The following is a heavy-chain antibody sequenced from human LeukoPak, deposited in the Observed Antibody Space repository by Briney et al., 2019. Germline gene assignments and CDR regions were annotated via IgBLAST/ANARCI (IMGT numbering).Heavy chain of an antibody. J-gene: IGHJ4*02. D-gene: IGHD6-13*01. CDR1: GFTFSGNS. Sequence: GGSLRSSSAAPGFTFSGNSMNWVRQAPGKGLRGGSSITISSIYIYYADSVKCRFTISRDNAKNSLYLQMNSLRAEDRAVYYCARLLNLYSSSSPNFDYWGQGTLVTVSS. V-gene: IGHV3-21*01. CDR3: ARLLNLYSSSSPNFDY. CDR2: ITISSIYI.